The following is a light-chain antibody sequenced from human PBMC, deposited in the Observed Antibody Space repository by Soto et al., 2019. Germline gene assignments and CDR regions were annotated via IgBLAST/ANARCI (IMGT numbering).Light chain of an antibody. J-gene: IGLJ2*01. Sequence: QSALTQPASVSGSPGQSITIFFTGTSSDVGGYNHVSWYQQHPGKAPKLMVYEVNSRPSGASNRFSGSKSGNTASLTISGLQAEDEAEYYCSSYTSSGTLVFGGGTKLTVL. V-gene: IGLV2-14*01. CDR3: SSYTSSGTLV. CDR2: EVN. CDR1: SSDVGGYNH.